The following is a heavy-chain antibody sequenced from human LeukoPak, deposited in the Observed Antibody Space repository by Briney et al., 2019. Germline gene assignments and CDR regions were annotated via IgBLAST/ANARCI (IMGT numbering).Heavy chain of an antibody. CDR3: ARTSWSLYYYGSGSYYGY. D-gene: IGHD3-10*01. J-gene: IGHJ4*02. CDR1: GFTFSDYY. V-gene: IGHV3-11*06. CDR2: ISSSSSYT. Sequence: GGSLRLSCAASGFTFSDYYMSWIRQAPGKGLEWVSYISSSSSYTNYADSVKGRFTISRDNAKNSLYLQMNSLRAEDTAVYYCARTSWSLYYYGSGSYYGYWGQGTLVTVSS.